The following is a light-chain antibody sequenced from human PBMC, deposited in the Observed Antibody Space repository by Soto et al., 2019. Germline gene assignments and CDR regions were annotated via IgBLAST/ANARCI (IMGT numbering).Light chain of an antibody. Sequence: QSVLTQPPSASGTPGQRVTISCSGRGSNIGSNFVYWYQHLPGTAPKLVIYRNSQRPSGVPDRFSGSKSGTSASLAISGLQSEDEADYYCAGWDDSLSGYVFGPGTKVTVL. J-gene: IGLJ1*01. CDR2: RNS. V-gene: IGLV1-47*01. CDR1: GSNIGSNF. CDR3: AGWDDSLSGYV.